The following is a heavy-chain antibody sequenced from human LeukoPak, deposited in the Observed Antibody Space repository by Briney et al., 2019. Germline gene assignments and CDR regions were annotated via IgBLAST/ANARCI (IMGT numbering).Heavy chain of an antibody. CDR1: GGSISSYY. CDR3: ASSNTAMVNDAFDI. V-gene: IGHV4-59*01. Sequence: SETLSLTCTVSGGSISSYYWSWIRQPPGKGLERIGYIYYSGSTNYNPSLKSRVTISVDTSKNQFSLKLSSVTAADTAVYYCASSNTAMVNDAFDIWGQGTMVTVSS. CDR2: IYYSGST. D-gene: IGHD5-18*01. J-gene: IGHJ3*02.